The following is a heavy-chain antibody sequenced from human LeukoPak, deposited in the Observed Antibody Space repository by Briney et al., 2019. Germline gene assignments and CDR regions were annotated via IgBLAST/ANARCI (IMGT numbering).Heavy chain of an antibody. CDR1: GFTFSNYA. CDR2: ISSSGSTI. CDR3: AELGITMIGGV. D-gene: IGHD3-10*02. V-gene: IGHV3-48*03. Sequence: GGSLRLSCAASGFTFSNYAMHWVRQAPGKGLEWVSYISSSGSTIYYADSVKGRFTISRDSAKNSLYLQMNSLRAEDTAVYYCAELGITMIGGVWGKGTTVTISS. J-gene: IGHJ6*04.